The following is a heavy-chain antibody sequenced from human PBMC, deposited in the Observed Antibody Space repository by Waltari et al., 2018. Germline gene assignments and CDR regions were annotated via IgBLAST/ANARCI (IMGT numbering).Heavy chain of an antibody. CDR2: IYHSGST. CDR3: ASGGLGDAFDI. CDR1: GSSISSGYY. Sequence: QVQLQESGPGLVKPSQTLSLTCAVSGSSISSGYYWGWIRQPPGKGLEWIGSIYHSGSTYYNPSLKSRVTISVDTSKNQFSLKLSSVTAADTAVYYCASGGLGDAFDIWGQGTMVTVSS. D-gene: IGHD3-3*01. J-gene: IGHJ3*02. V-gene: IGHV4-38-2*01.